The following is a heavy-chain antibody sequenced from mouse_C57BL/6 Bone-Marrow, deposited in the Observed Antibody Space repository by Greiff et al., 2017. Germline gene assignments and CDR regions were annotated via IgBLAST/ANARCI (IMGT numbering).Heavy chain of an antibody. Sequence: QVQLQQPGAELVKPGASVKMSCKASGYTFTSYWITWVKQRPGQGLEWIGDIYPGSGSTNYNEKFKSKATLTVDTSSSTAYMQLSSLTSEDSAVYYCARWDYYGSSYYAMEDGGQGTSVTAST. V-gene: IGHV1-55*01. D-gene: IGHD1-1*01. CDR1: GYTFTSYW. CDR3: ARWDYYGSSYYAMED. J-gene: IGHJ4*01. CDR2: IYPGSGST.